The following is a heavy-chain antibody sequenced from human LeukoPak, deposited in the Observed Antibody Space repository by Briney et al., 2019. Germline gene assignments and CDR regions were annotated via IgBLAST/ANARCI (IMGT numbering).Heavy chain of an antibody. J-gene: IGHJ4*02. Sequence: PGGSLRLSCAASGFTFSSYAMHWVRQAPGKGLEWVAVISYDGSNKYYADSVKGRFTISRDNSKNTLYLQMNSLRAEDTAVYYCASPRRGVQIASAVHFDYWGQGTLVTVSS. CDR3: ASPRRGVQIASAVHFDY. D-gene: IGHD6-13*01. V-gene: IGHV3-30*04. CDR1: GFTFSSYA. CDR2: ISYDGSNK.